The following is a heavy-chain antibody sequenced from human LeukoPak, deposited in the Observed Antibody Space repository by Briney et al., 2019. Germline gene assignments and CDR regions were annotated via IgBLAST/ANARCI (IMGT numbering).Heavy chain of an antibody. CDR2: INHSGST. D-gene: IGHD3-3*01. Sequence: PSETLSLTCAVYGGSFSGYYWSWIRQPPGKGLEWIGEINHSGSTNYNPSLKSRVTISVDTSKNQFSLKLSSVTAADTAVYYCARELTHYDFWSGYPNWFDPWGQGTLVTVSS. V-gene: IGHV4-34*01. CDR3: ARELTHYDFWSGYPNWFDP. J-gene: IGHJ5*02. CDR1: GGSFSGYY.